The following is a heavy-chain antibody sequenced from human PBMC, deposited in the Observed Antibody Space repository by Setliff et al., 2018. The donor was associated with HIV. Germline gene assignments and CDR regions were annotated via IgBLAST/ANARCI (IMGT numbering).Heavy chain of an antibody. CDR2: IYPSGGST. Sequence: ASVKVSCKASGYTFTSYFIQWVRQAPGQGLEWMGIIYPSGGSTTYAPKFQGRVTMTRDTSTSTVYMDLSGLRSDDTAVYYCARVKGLRVRNWNDRPNASDLWGQVTMVTVSS. J-gene: IGHJ3*01. D-gene: IGHD1-1*01. V-gene: IGHV1-46*01. CDR1: GYTFTSYF. CDR3: ARVKGLRVRNWNDRPNASDL.